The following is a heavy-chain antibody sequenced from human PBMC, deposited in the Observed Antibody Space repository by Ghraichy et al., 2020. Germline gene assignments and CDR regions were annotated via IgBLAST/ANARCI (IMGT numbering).Heavy chain of an antibody. CDR2: MNPNSGNT. J-gene: IGHJ6*03. CDR1: GYTFTSYD. CDR3: ARAGIAARRSYYMDV. D-gene: IGHD6-6*01. Sequence: ASVKVSCKASGYTFTSYDINWVRQATGQGLEWMGWMNPNSGNTGYAQKFQGRVTITRNTSISTAYMELSSLRSEDTAVYYCARAGIAARRSYYMDVWGKGTTVTVSS. V-gene: IGHV1-8*03.